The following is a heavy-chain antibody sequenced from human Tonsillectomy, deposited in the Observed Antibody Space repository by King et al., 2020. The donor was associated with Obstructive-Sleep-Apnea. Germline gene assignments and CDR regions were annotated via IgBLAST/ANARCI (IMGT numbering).Heavy chain of an antibody. J-gene: IGHJ4*02. Sequence: VQLVESGGGLVQPGGSLRLSCAASGFTFSRDFMSWVRQAPGKGLEWVANIKEDGSEKHYVDSVKGRFTISSDNAKKSVYLQMDSLRAEDTAVYYCARGNAEKYDTSGYDYWGQGTLVVVSS. V-gene: IGHV3-7*03. CDR1: GFTFSRDF. CDR2: IKEDGSEK. D-gene: IGHD3-22*01. CDR3: ARGNAEKYDTSGYDY.